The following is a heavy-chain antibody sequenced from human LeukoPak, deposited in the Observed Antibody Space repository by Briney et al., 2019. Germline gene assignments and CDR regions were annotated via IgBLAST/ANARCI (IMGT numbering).Heavy chain of an antibody. Sequence: SETLSLTCAVSGYSISSGYYWGWIRQPPGKGLEWIGSIYHSGSTYYNPSLKSRVTISVDTSKNQFSLKLSSVTAADTAVYYCARLHPHPYYFDYWGQGTLVTVSS. J-gene: IGHJ4*02. CDR1: GYSISSGYY. CDR2: IYHSGST. D-gene: IGHD4-11*01. CDR3: ARLHPHPYYFDY. V-gene: IGHV4-38-2*01.